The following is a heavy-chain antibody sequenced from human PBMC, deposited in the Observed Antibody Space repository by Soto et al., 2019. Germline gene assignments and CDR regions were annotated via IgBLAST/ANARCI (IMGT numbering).Heavy chain of an antibody. CDR2: IVVGSGNT. Sequence: ASVKVSCKASGFTFTSSAVQWGRQARGQRLEWIGWIVVGSGNTNYEQKFQERVTITRDMSTSTAYMELSSLRSEDTAVYYCAADGPRGVYDYWTPDYWGQGTLVTVSS. V-gene: IGHV1-58*01. D-gene: IGHD3-3*01. CDR3: AADGPRGVYDYWTPDY. J-gene: IGHJ4*02. CDR1: GFTFTSSA.